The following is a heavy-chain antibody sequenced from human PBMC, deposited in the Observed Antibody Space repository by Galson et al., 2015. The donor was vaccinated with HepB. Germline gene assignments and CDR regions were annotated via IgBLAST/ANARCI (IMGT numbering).Heavy chain of an antibody. CDR3: ARVGVVIPAALYGMDV. V-gene: IGHV1-46*01. CDR1: GYSFTNYY. Sequence: SVKVSCKASGYSFTNYYMHWVRQAPGQGLEWMGIINPSGGRTTYAQKFQDRTTMTSDTSTTTMYMELSSLRSEDTAVYYCARVGVVIPAALYGMDVWGQGTAVTVSS. CDR2: INPSGGRT. J-gene: IGHJ6*02. D-gene: IGHD2-2*01.